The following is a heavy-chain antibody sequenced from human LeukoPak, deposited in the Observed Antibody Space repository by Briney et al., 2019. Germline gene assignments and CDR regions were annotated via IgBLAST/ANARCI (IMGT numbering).Heavy chain of an antibody. CDR1: GFTFSSYS. CDR3: ARDPIAVAKEGEDY. J-gene: IGHJ4*02. V-gene: IGHV3-48*02. Sequence: PGGSLRLSCAASGFTFSSYSMNWVRQAPGKGLEWVSYISSSSSTIYYADSVKGRFTISRDNAKNSLYLQMNSLRDEDTAVYYCARDPIAVAKEGEDYWGQGTLVTVSS. D-gene: IGHD6-19*01. CDR2: ISSSSSTI.